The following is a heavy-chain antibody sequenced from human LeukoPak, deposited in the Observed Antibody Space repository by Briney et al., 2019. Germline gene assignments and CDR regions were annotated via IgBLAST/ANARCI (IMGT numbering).Heavy chain of an antibody. V-gene: IGHV3-64*01. D-gene: IGHD1-26*01. J-gene: IGHJ4*02. CDR3: AGAVGAATGLDY. Sequence: GGSLRLSCAASGFTFSSYAMHWVRQAPGKGLEYVSAISRNGGSTYYANSVKGRFTISRDNSKNTLFLQVGSLRAEDMAVYYCAGAVGAATGLDYWGQGTLVTVSS. CDR2: ISRNGGST. CDR1: GFTFSSYA.